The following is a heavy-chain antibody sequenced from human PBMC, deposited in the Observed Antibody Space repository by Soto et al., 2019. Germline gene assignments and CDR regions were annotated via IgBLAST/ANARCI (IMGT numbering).Heavy chain of an antibody. V-gene: IGHV3-23*01. J-gene: IGHJ4*02. CDR1: GFTFSSYA. CDR2: ISGSGSNP. Sequence: EVQVLESGGGLVQPGGSLRLSCAASGFTFSSYAMSWVRQAPGQGLEWVSAISGSGSNPYYADSVKGRFTISRDNSKNTLYLQRNSLRAEDTALYYCAKTASMTIRDGFDHWGQETLVTVSS. CDR3: AKTASMTIRDGFDH. D-gene: IGHD4-17*01.